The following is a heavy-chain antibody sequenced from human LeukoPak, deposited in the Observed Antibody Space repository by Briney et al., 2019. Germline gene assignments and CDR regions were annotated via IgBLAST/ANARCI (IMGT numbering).Heavy chain of an antibody. V-gene: IGHV3-9*01. D-gene: IGHD2-21*01. CDR3: AKVAGLLVSSYHFDY. CDR1: GFTFDDYA. Sequence: GGSLRLSCAASGFTFDDYAMHWVRQAPGKGLEWVSGISWNSGSIGYADSVKGRFTISRDNAKNSLYLQMNSLRAEDTALYYCAKVAGLLVSSYHFDYWGQGTLVTVSS. CDR2: ISWNSGSI. J-gene: IGHJ4*02.